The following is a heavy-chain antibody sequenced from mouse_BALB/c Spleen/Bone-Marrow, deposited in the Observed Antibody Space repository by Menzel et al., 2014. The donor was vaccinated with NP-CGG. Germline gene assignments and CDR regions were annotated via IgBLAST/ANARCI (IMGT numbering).Heavy chain of an antibody. CDR2: ISSGSSTI. Sequence: EVMLVESGGGLVQPGGSRKLSCAASGFTFSSFGMHWVRQAPEKGLEWVAYISSGSSTIYYGDTVMGRFTISRDSPKNTLFLQMTSLRSEDTATYYCVRSGSSSGYFDYWGQGTTLTVSS. J-gene: IGHJ2*01. D-gene: IGHD1-1*01. CDR1: GFTFSSFG. CDR3: VRSGSSSGYFDY. V-gene: IGHV5-17*02.